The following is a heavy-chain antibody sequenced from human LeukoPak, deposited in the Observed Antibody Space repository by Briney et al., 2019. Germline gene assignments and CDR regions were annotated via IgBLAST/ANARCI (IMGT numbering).Heavy chain of an antibody. D-gene: IGHD6-19*01. CDR3: ARDGDSSGWYNWFDP. V-gene: IGHV1-69*13. Sequence: ASVKVSCKASGGTFSSYAINWVRQAPGQGLEWMGGIIPIFGTANYAQKFQGRVTITADESTSTAYMELSSLRSEDTAVYYCARDGDSSGWYNWFDPWGQGTLVTVSS. J-gene: IGHJ5*02. CDR1: GGTFSSYA. CDR2: IIPIFGTA.